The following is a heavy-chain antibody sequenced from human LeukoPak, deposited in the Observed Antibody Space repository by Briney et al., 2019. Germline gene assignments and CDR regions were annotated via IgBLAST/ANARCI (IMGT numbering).Heavy chain of an antibody. V-gene: IGHV3-7*01. Sequence: GGSLRLSCTASGFTLSDYWMTGVRQAPGKGREWVANIKQDGSQRYYVDSVRGRFTISRDNAKNSLFMQMNGLRAEDTAVYYCARRGGSSSRRSPIDYWGQGTLVTVSS. CDR3: ARRGGSSSRRSPIDY. J-gene: IGHJ4*02. D-gene: IGHD6-6*01. CDR1: GFTLSDYW. CDR2: IKQDGSQR.